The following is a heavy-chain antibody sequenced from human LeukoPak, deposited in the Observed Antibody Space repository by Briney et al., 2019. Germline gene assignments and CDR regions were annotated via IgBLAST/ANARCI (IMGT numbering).Heavy chain of an antibody. J-gene: IGHJ5*02. CDR2: IYYSGST. V-gene: IGHV4-39*07. CDR3: ARDLVKFDP. D-gene: IGHD2/OR15-2a*01. CDR1: GGSISSSSYY. Sequence: SETLSLTCTVSGGSISSSSYYWGWIRQPPGKGLEWIGSIYYSGSTYYNPSLKSRVTISVDTSKNQFSLKLSSVTAADTAVYYCARDLVKFDPWGQGTLVTVSS.